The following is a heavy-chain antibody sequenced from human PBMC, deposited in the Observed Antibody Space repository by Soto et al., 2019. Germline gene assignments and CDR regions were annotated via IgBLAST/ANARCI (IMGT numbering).Heavy chain of an antibody. CDR2: IYYSEST. Sequence: QLHLQESGPGLVKPWETLSLTCTVSGGSIGTTTYYWGWIRQPPGKGLEWIGSIYYSESTYYNPSLKSRLLISVDTSKNQFSMRLSSVTAADTAVYYCARPGDYYGSGSYFEADAFDIWGQGTMVTVSS. CDR1: GGSIGTTTYY. CDR3: ARPGDYYGSGSYFEADAFDI. J-gene: IGHJ3*02. V-gene: IGHV4-39*01. D-gene: IGHD3-10*01.